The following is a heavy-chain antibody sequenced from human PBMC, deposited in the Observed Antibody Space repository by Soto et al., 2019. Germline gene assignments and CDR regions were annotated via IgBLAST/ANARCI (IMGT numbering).Heavy chain of an antibody. D-gene: IGHD2-2*01. CDR3: ARDGFCTSTTCRVGNWFDP. Sequence: QVQLQQWGAGLLKPSETLSLTCVVYGGSFSGYYWSWIRQSPGKGLEGIGGINHRGSTNYNPSLESRVTISVETSKNQFSLKLPSVTAADTAMYYCARDGFCTSTTCRVGNWFDPWGQGTLVTVSS. J-gene: IGHJ5*02. CDR1: GGSFSGYY. CDR2: INHRGST. V-gene: IGHV4-34*01.